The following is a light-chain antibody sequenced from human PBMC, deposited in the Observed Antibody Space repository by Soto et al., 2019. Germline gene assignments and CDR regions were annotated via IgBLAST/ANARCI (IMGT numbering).Light chain of an antibody. CDR2: EVS. J-gene: IGLJ2*01. CDR3: SSYTSSSTLV. CDR1: ISDVGGYNY. Sequence: QSALTQPASVSGSPGQSITISCTGTISDVGGYNYVSWYQQHPGIAPKLMISEVSNRPSGVSNRFSGSKSGNTASLTISGLQDEDEADYYCSSYTSSSTLVFGGGTKLTVL. V-gene: IGLV2-14*01.